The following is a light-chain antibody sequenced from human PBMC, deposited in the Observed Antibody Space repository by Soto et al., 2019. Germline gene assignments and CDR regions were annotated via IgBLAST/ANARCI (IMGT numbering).Light chain of an antibody. CDR3: QQYGLSPQLT. CDR1: QSVSSSH. V-gene: IGKV3-20*01. Sequence: IVLTHSPCTLSLSPGERDTLSCRARQSVSSSHLAWDYQKPGQTPRLLVYGGSSRATGIPDRFRGSGCGKDFTLTISRLESEDCALYYCQQYGLSPQLTLGQGTRRVIK. CDR2: GGS. J-gene: IGKJ5*01.